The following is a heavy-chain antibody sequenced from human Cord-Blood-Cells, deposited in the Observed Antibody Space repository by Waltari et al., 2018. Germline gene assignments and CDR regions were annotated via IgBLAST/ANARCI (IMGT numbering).Heavy chain of an antibody. CDR2: IRYDGSNK. CDR1: GFTFRRYG. D-gene: IGHD4-4*01. CDR3: AKDSSLYSNYEDY. Sequence: QVQLVESGGGVVQPGGSLRISWPASGFTFRRYGLPWFRQAPGKGLEWVAFIRYDGSNKYYADSVKGRFTISRDNSKNTLYLQMNSLRAEDTAVYYCAKDSSLYSNYEDYWGQGTLVTVSS. J-gene: IGHJ4*02. V-gene: IGHV3-30*02.